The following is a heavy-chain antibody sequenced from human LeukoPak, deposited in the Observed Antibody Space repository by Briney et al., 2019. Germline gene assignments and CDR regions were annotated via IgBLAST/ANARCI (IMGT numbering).Heavy chain of an antibody. CDR1: GVSISPYY. CDR3: ARLSAAVHLGAFDL. CDR2: IHTSGSN. Sequence: SETLSLTCAVSGVSISPYYWAWIRQPPGKGLEWIGYIHTSGSNNQYPSLKSRVTISVDKSKNHFSLRLTSVTAADTAVYYCARLSAAVHLGAFDLWGQGTMITVSS. V-gene: IGHV4-4*09. D-gene: IGHD3-3*01. J-gene: IGHJ3*01.